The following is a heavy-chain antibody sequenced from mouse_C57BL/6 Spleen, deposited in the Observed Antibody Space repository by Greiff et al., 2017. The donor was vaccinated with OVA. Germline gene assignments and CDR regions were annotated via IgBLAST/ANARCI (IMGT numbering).Heavy chain of an antibody. J-gene: IGHJ4*01. CDR3: ARHYEYPYYYAMDY. D-gene: IGHD2-4*01. V-gene: IGHV1-55*01. CDR1: GYTFTSYW. Sequence: QVQLQQPGAELVKPGASVKMSCKASGYTFTSYWITWVKQRPGQGLEWIGDIYPGSGSTNYNEKFKSKATLTVDTSSSTAYMQLSSLTSENSAVYYCARHYEYPYYYAMDYWGQGTSVTVSS. CDR2: IYPGSGST.